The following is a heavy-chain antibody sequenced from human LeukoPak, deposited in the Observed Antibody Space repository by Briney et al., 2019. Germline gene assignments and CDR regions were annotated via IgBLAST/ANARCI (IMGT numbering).Heavy chain of an antibody. CDR1: GYRFTSYW. V-gene: IGHV5-51*01. D-gene: IGHD3-10*01. J-gene: IGHJ3*02. CDR2: IYPGDSDT. Sequence: GESLKISCKGSGYRFTSYWIAWVRQMPGKGLEWMGIIYPGDSDTRYSPSFQGQVTISADKSISTAYLQWSSLRASDTAMYYCAKFHYYYGSGIFDAFDIWGQGTMVTVSS. CDR3: AKFHYYYGSGIFDAFDI.